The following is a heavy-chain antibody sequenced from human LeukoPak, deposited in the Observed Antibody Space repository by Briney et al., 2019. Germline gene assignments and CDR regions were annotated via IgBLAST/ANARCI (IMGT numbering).Heavy chain of an antibody. CDR1: GFTFGDYA. D-gene: IGHD4-11*01. V-gene: IGHV3-49*04. Sequence: GGSLRLSCTASGFTFGDYAMSWVRQAPGKGLEWVGFIRSKAYGGTTEYAASVKGRFTISRDDSKSIAYLQMNSLKTEDTAVYYCTRNFGDYSNYVLNYHYYYMDVWGKGTTVTVS. CDR2: IRSKAYGGTT. J-gene: IGHJ6*03. CDR3: TRNFGDYSNYVLNYHYYYMDV.